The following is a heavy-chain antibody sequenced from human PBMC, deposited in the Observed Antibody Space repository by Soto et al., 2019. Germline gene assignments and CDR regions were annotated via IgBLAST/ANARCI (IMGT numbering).Heavy chain of an antibody. CDR2: IKSKTDGGTT. CDR3: TTDSYSTIIIVRFDY. J-gene: IGHJ4*01. D-gene: IGHD3-22*01. V-gene: IGHV3-15*07. Sequence: GGSLRLSCAASGFTFTNAWINWVRQAPGKGLEWVGRIKSKTDGGTTDYAEPVKGRYAISRDDSNNMVYLQMNSLKIEDTAVYYCTTDSYSTIIIVRFDYWGHGTLVTVSS. CDR1: GFTFTNAW.